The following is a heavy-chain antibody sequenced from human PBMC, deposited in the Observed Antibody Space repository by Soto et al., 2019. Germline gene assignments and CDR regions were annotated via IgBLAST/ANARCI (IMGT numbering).Heavy chain of an antibody. CDR3: ARGVSARSYYYYGMDV. D-gene: IGHD6-25*01. J-gene: IGHJ6*02. CDR2: IIPIFGTA. Sequence: GASVKVSCKASGGTFSSYAISWVRQAPGQGLEWMGGIIPIFGTANYAQKFQGRVTITADESTSTAYMELSSLRSEDTAVYYCARGVSARSYYYYGMDVWGQGTTVTVSS. CDR1: GGTFSSYA. V-gene: IGHV1-69*13.